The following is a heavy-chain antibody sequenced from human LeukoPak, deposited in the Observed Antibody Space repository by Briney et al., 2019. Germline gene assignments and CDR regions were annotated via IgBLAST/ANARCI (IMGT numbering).Heavy chain of an antibody. CDR1: GYTFTGYY. V-gene: IGHV1-2*02. J-gene: IGHJ6*03. Sequence: ASVKVSCKASGYTFTGYYMHWVRQAPGQGLEWMGWINPNSGDTNYAQKSQGRVTMTRDTSISTAYMELSRLRSDDTAVYYCALAPSRAARSYSYNIDDWGKGTLVTVSS. CDR2: INPNSGDT. D-gene: IGHD6-25*01. CDR3: ALAPSRAARSYSYNIDD.